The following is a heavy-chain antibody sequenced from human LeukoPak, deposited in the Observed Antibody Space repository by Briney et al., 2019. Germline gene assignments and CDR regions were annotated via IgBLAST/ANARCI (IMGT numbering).Heavy chain of an antibody. CDR2: INHSGST. Sequence: SETLSLTCAVYGGSFSGYYWSWIRQPPGKGLEWIGEINHSGSTNYNPSLKSRVTISVDTSKNQFSLKLSSVTAADTAVHYCARYRKYYDILTGYSHGFDYWGQGTLVTVSS. J-gene: IGHJ4*02. D-gene: IGHD3-9*01. CDR3: ARYRKYYDILTGYSHGFDY. CDR1: GGSFSGYY. V-gene: IGHV4-34*01.